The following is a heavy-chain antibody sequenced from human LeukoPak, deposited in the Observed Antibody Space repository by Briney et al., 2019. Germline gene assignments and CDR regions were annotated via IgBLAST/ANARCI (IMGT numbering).Heavy chain of an antibody. V-gene: IGHV1-46*01. D-gene: IGHD3-3*01. CDR2: INPSGGST. CDR3: ARDRAPYYDFWSGYQRPVPLDY. J-gene: IGHJ4*02. Sequence: GASVKVSCKASGYTFTSYYMHWVRQAPGQGLEWMGIINPSGGSTSYAQKFQGRVTMTRDMSTSTVYMELSSLRSEDTAVYYCARDRAPYYDFWSGYQRPVPLDYWGQGTLVTVSS. CDR1: GYTFTSYY.